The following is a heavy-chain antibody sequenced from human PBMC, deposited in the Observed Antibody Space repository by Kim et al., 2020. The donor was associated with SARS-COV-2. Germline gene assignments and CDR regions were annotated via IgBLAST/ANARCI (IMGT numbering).Heavy chain of an antibody. J-gene: IGHJ4*01. CDR3: ARVSYDVFTGYYGKLYYFD. CDR2: INTNTGNP. D-gene: IGHD3-9*01. CDR1: GYTFSRYG. Sequence: ASVKVSCKASGYTFSRYGLNWVRKAPGQGLQWMGWINTNTGNPTYAQGFTGRFVFSLETSFSTAYLQISSLKAEDTAVYYCARVSYDVFTGYYGKLYYFD. V-gene: IGHV7-4-1*02.